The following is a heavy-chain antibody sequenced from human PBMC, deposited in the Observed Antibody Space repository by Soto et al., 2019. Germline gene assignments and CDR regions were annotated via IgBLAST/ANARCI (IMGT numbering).Heavy chain of an antibody. CDR1: GGSISSGDYY. Sequence: PSETLSLTCTVSGGSISSGDYYWSWIRQPPGKGLEWIGYIYYSGSTYYNPSLKSRVTISVDTSKNQFSLKLSSVTAADTAVYYCARDSPAPRGDWFDPWGQGTLVSVSS. D-gene: IGHD2-2*01. CDR3: ARDSPAPRGDWFDP. V-gene: IGHV4-30-4*01. J-gene: IGHJ5*02. CDR2: IYYSGST.